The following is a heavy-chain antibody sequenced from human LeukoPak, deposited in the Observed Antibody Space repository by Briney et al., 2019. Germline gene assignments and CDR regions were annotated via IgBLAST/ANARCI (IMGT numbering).Heavy chain of an antibody. CDR2: ISAYNGNT. J-gene: IGHJ5*02. D-gene: IGHD6-6*01. V-gene: IGHV1-18*01. Sequence: ASVRVSCKASGYTFTSYAISWVRQAPGQGLHGMGWISAYNGNTYYAQNFQGRVTMTADTSTSTAYMELRSLRSDDTAVYYCARVSYNWFDPWGQGTLLTVS. CDR3: ARVSYNWFDP. CDR1: GYTFTSYA.